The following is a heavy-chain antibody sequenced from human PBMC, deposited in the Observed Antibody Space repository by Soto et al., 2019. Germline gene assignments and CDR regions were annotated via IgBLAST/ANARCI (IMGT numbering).Heavy chain of an antibody. J-gene: IGHJ4*02. CDR3: ARRVYSGSGRDYFDY. D-gene: IGHD1-26*01. V-gene: IGHV4-39*01. Sequence: QLQLQESGPGLVKPSETLTLTCSVSGDSITRSGFFWSWVRQPPGQGLEWIATILYSGTTYYSPSLKSRVTISMDTSKNKFSLRLGSVTAADTAVYYCARRVYSGSGRDYFDYWGQGSLVTVSS. CDR2: ILYSGTT. CDR1: GDSITRSGFF.